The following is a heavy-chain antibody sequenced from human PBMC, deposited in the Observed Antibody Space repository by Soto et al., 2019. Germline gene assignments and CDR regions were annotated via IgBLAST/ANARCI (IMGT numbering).Heavy chain of an antibody. CDR3: ARPVEMATISRSYLFY. V-gene: IGHV1-69*13. CDR1: GGTFSNYA. CDR2: IIPLFGTA. D-gene: IGHD5-12*01. J-gene: IGHJ4*02. Sequence: SVKVSCKASGGTFSNYAINWVRQAPGQGLEWMGGIIPLFGTANYAQKFQGRVTITADESTSKAYLDLSSLRSEDTAVYYCARPVEMATISRSYLFYWGQGTLVTVSS.